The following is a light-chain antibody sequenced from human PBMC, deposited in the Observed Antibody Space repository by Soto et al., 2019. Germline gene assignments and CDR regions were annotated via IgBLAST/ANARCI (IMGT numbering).Light chain of an antibody. V-gene: IGKV1-5*03. CDR1: QSISSW. CDR2: NAS. Sequence: DIQMTQSPSTLSASVGDRVTITCRASQSISSWLAWYQQKPGKAPNLLIYNASSLESGVPSRVSGSGSGTELTITISSLQPDDFATYYCQQCNSYPLTFGQGTKVEIK. J-gene: IGKJ1*01. CDR3: QQCNSYPLT.